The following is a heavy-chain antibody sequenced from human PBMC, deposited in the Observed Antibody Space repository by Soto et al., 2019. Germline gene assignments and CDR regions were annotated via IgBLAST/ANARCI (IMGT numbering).Heavy chain of an antibody. V-gene: IGHV3-30*18. CDR3: AKSLAVAAGWFDP. CDR1: GFTFNTYG. J-gene: IGHJ5*02. CDR2: ISYDGSNE. Sequence: GGSLRLSCAASGFTFNTYGVHWFRQAPGKGLEWVAFISYDGSNEYYADSVKGRFTISRDNSKNTVFLQMNSLRGEDTAVYYCAKSLAVAAGWFDPWGQGALVTVSS. D-gene: IGHD6-19*01.